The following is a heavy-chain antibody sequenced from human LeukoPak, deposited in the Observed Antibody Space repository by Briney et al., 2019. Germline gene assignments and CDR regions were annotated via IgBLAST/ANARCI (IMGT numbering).Heavy chain of an antibody. CDR2: IYYSGST. V-gene: IGHV4-59*08. CDR3: ARLPSVAGRRWFDP. CDR1: GGSISSYY. Sequence: SETLSLTCTVSGGSISSYYWSWIRQPPGKGLEWIGYIYYSGSTNYNPSLKSRVTISVDTSKNQFSLKLSSVTAADTALYYCARLPSVAGRRWFDPWGQGTLVTVSS. D-gene: IGHD2-15*01. J-gene: IGHJ5*02.